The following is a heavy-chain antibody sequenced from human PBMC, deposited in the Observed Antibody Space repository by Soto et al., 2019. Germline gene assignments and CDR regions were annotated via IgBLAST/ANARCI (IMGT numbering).Heavy chain of an antibody. CDR3: ARGPGIAAAGTFYYYYYGMDV. CDR1: GGTFSSYA. J-gene: IGHJ6*02. CDR2: IIPIFGTA. Sequence: SVKVSCKASGGTFSSYAISWVRQAPGQGLEWMGGIIPIFGTANYAQKFQGRVTITADESTSTAYMELSSLRSEDTAVYYCARGPGIAAAGTFYYYYYGMDVWGQGTTVTVSS. D-gene: IGHD6-13*01. V-gene: IGHV1-69*13.